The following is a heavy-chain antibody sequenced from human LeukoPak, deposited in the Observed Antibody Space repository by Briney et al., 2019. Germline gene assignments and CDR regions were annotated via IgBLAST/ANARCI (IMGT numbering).Heavy chain of an antibody. CDR1: GFTFSRYW. D-gene: IGHD2-15*01. Sequence: GGSLRLSCVGSGFTFSRYWLNWVRQAPGKGLEWVANMNQDGSEIYYLDSVKGRFTISRDNSKNTLYLQMNSLRAEDTAVYYCASLVVVAARTGDDAFDIWGQGTMVTVSS. CDR2: MNQDGSEI. J-gene: IGHJ3*02. CDR3: ASLVVVAARTGDDAFDI. V-gene: IGHV3-7*01.